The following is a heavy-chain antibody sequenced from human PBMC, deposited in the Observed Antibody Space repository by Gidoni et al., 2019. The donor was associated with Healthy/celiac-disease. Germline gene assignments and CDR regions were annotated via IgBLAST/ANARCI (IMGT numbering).Heavy chain of an antibody. J-gene: IGHJ4*02. CDR1: GFTFSSYA. D-gene: IGHD1-26*01. CDR2: ISGSGGST. Sequence: EVQLLESGGGLVQPGGSLRLSCAASGFTFSSYAMSGVRQAPGKGLEWVSAISGSGGSTYYADSVKGRFTISRDNSKNTLYLQMNSLRAEDTAVYYCAKDLDEWELRHADYWGQGTLVTVSS. V-gene: IGHV3-23*01. CDR3: AKDLDEWELRHADY.